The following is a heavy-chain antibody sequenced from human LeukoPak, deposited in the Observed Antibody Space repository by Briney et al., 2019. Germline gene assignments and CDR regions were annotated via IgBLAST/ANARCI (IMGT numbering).Heavy chain of an antibody. CDR1: GFTFSSYS. D-gene: IGHD3-22*01. J-gene: IGHJ4*02. Sequence: GGSLRLSCAAAGFTFSSYSMNWVRQAPGKGLEWVSSISSSSSYIYYADSVKGRFTISRDNAKNSLYLQMNSLRAEDTAVYYCARVAYDSSGYLLGDYWGQGTLVTVSS. CDR2: ISSSSSYI. CDR3: ARVAYDSSGYLLGDY. V-gene: IGHV3-21*01.